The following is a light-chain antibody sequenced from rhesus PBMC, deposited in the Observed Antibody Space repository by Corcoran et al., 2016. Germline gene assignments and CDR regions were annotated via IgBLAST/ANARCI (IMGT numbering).Light chain of an antibody. CDR2: GAS. CDR1: QSVSSY. V-gene: IGKV3-10*01. J-gene: IGKJ1*01. Sequence: QVILTQSPATLSLSPGERATLSCRASQSVSSYLAWYQQKPGQAPRLLIYGASSRATGIPDRFSGSGSGTYFTLTISSLEPEEVGVDHCYQHRSGWTFGQGTKVEIK. CDR3: YQHRSGWT.